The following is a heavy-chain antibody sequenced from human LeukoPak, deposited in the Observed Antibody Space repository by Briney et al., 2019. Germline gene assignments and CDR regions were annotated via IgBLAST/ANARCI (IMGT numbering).Heavy chain of an antibody. Sequence: SETLSLTCAAYGGSFSGYYWSWIRQPPGKGLEWIGEINHSGSTNYNPSLKSRVTISVDTSKNQFSLKLSSVTAADTAVYYCARPEPNYDILTGYFYWGQGTLVTVSS. CDR1: GGSFSGYY. CDR2: INHSGST. CDR3: ARPEPNYDILTGYFY. V-gene: IGHV4-34*01. D-gene: IGHD3-9*01. J-gene: IGHJ4*02.